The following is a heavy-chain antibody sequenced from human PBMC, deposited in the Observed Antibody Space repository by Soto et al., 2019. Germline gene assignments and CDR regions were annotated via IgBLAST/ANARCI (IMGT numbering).Heavy chain of an antibody. Sequence: QVQLVQSGAEVKKPGSSVKVSCKASGGTFSSYTISWVRQAPGQGLEWMGRIIPILGIANYAQKFQGRVTITADKSTSTVYIELSSLRSEVTAVYYCARDREEKVVVPAASLAIWVHGTMVTVSS. CDR1: GGTFSSYT. CDR2: IIPILGIA. J-gene: IGHJ3*02. CDR3: ARDREEKVVVPAASLAI. D-gene: IGHD2-2*01. V-gene: IGHV1-69*08.